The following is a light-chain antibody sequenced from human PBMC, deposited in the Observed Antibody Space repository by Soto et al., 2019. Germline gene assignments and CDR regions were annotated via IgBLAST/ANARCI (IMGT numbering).Light chain of an antibody. J-gene: IGLJ2*01. CDR3: SSYTDSNTYVV. V-gene: IGLV2-18*02. CDR2: EVN. CDR1: SSDIGTYNH. Sequence: QSALTQPPSVSGSPGQSVTISCTGTSSDIGTYNHVSWYQQPPGTAPKLMIYEVNNRPSGVPDRFSGSKSGNTASLTISGLQAEDEADYYCSSYTDSNTYVVFGGGTKVTVL.